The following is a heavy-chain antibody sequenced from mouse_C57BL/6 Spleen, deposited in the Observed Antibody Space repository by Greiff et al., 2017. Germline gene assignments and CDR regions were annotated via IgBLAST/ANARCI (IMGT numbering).Heavy chain of an antibody. CDR3: ARSDGSSYPAWFAY. Sequence: VHVKQSVAELVRPGASVKLSCTASGFNIKNTYMHWVKQRPEQGLEWIGRIDPANGNTKYAPKFQGKATITADTSSNTAYLQLSSLTSEDTAIYYCARSDGSSYPAWFAYWGQGTLVTVSA. CDR2: IDPANGNT. V-gene: IGHV14-3*01. D-gene: IGHD1-1*01. CDR1: GFNIKNTY. J-gene: IGHJ3*01.